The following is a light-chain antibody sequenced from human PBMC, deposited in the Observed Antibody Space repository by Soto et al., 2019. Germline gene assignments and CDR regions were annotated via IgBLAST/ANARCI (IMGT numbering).Light chain of an antibody. Sequence: EIVLTQSPATLSLSPGERATLSCRASQSVSSYLAWYQQKPGQAPRLLIYYASNRANGIPARFSGSGPGTDFTLHISILVPEDFAGYYCQQRSNWSYTFGQGTKLEIK. CDR3: QQRSNWSYT. CDR1: QSVSSY. J-gene: IGKJ2*01. V-gene: IGKV3-11*01. CDR2: YAS.